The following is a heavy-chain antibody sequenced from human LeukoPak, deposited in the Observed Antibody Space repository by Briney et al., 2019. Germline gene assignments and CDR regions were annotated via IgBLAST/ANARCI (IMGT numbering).Heavy chain of an antibody. J-gene: IGHJ4*02. CDR2: ITAGNGNT. CDR1: GFSFTTYH. D-gene: IGHD3-22*01. Sequence: ASVKVSCKASGFSFTTYHMHWLRQAPGQGLEWMGWITAGNGNTKYSQKFQGRLTITRDTSASTASMELSSLRSEDTAAYYCARVVADSSGYYLFDYWGQGTLVTVSS. V-gene: IGHV1-3*01. CDR3: ARVVADSSGYYLFDY.